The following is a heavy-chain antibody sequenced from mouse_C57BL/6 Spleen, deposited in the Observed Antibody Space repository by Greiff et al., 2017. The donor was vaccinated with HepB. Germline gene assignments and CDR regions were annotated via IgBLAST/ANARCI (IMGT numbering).Heavy chain of an antibody. CDR2: INPSSGYT. Sequence: QVQLQQSGAELAKPGASVKLSCKASGYTFTSYWMHWVKQRPGQGLEWIGYINPSSGYTKYNQKFKDKATLTGDKSSSTAYMQLSSLTYEDSAVYYCARSRDGKEAMDYWGQGTSVTVSS. CDR1: GYTFTSYW. CDR3: ARSRDGKEAMDY. V-gene: IGHV1-7*01. D-gene: IGHD2-3*01. J-gene: IGHJ4*01.